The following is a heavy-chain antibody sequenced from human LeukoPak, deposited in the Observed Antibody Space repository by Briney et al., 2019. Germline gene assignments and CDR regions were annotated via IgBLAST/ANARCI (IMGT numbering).Heavy chain of an antibody. J-gene: IGHJ4*02. V-gene: IGHV4-59*08. Sequence: SETLSLTCTVSGGSISSYYWSWIRQPPGKGLEWIGYIYYSGSTNYNPSLKSRVTISVDTSKNQFSLKLSSVTAADTAVYYCARLLGSRGIAAAGIDYWGQGTLVTVSS. CDR2: IYYSGST. D-gene: IGHD6-13*01. CDR3: ARLLGSRGIAAAGIDY. CDR1: GGSISSYY.